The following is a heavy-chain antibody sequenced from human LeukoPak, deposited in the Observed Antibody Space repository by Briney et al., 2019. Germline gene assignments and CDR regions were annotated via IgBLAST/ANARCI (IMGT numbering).Heavy chain of an antibody. CDR2: IYTGGNT. Sequence: GGSLRLSCAASGFIVSSNYMNWVRQAPGKGLEWVSVIYTGGNTYYADSVKGRFTISRDNSKNTLYLQMHSLRAEDTAVYYCASPSSGQSFDIWGQRTMVTVSS. CDR1: GFIVSSNY. D-gene: IGHD6-19*01. J-gene: IGHJ3*02. V-gene: IGHV3-53*01. CDR3: ASPSSGQSFDI.